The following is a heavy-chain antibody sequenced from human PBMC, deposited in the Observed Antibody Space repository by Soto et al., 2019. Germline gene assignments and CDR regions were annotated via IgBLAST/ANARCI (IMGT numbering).Heavy chain of an antibody. D-gene: IGHD2-21*01. CDR3: ARGSLLQGLAYFDY. CDR2: INHSGST. CDR1: GGSFSGYY. V-gene: IGHV4-34*01. J-gene: IGHJ4*02. Sequence: SETLSLTCAVYGGSFSGYYWSWIRQPPGKGLEWIGEINHSGSTNYNPSIKSRVTISVDTSKNQFSLKMSSVTAADTVVYYCARGSLLQGLAYFDYWGQGTLVTVSS.